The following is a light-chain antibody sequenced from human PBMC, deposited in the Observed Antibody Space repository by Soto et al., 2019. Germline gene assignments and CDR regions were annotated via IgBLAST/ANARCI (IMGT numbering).Light chain of an antibody. V-gene: IGKV1-27*01. J-gene: IGKJ1*01. Sequence: DIPMTQSPSSLSASVGDRVTITCRASQAISAYLAWYQQKPGQVPKLLISAASTLQSGVPSRFRGSASGTHFTLTVTGLQPDDFATYYCQNYNGPPWTFCQGTKGESK. CDR1: QAISAY. CDR2: AAS. CDR3: QNYNGPPWT.